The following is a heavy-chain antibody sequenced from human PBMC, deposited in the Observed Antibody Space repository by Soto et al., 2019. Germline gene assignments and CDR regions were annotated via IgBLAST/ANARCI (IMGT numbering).Heavy chain of an antibody. D-gene: IGHD6-19*01. J-gene: IGHJ4*02. CDR2: IRGDGDST. CDR3: AREAPVAGTNYFDL. Sequence: EVQLLESGGGLVQPGGSLRLSCAASGFSLSTYDRIWVRQAPGKGLEWVSDIRGDGDSTYYADSVKGRFTISRDKANNTVSLQMNSLRGEDTAVYYCAREAPVAGTNYFDLWGQGTLVTVSS. CDR1: GFSLSTYD. V-gene: IGHV3-23*01.